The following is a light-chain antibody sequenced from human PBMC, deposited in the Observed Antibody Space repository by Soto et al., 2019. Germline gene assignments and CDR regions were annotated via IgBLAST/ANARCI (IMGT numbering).Light chain of an antibody. CDR1: QSVSSY. Sequence: EIVLTQSPATLSLSPGERATLSCRASQSVSSYLAWYQQKPGQAPRLLIYDASNRATGIPARFSGSGSGTDFTLTISSLEPEDFAVYYCQLGTFGQGTKVDIK. CDR3: QLGT. CDR2: DAS. V-gene: IGKV3-11*01. J-gene: IGKJ1*01.